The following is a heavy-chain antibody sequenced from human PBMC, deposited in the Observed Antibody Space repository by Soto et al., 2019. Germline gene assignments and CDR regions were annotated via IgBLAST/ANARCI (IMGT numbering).Heavy chain of an antibody. J-gene: IGHJ4*02. Sequence: SVKVSCKASGGTFSSYAISWVRQAPGQGLEWMGGIIPIFGTANYAQKFQGRVTITADKSTSTAYMELSSLRSEDTAVYDCARAGKFTSSCPFDTWGQGTLVTVSS. D-gene: IGHD6-13*01. CDR2: IIPIFGTA. CDR1: GGTFSSYA. CDR3: ARAGKFTSSCPFDT. V-gene: IGHV1-69*06.